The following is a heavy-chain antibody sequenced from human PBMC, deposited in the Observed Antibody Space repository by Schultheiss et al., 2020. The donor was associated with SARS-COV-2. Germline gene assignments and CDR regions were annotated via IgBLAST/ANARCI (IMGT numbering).Heavy chain of an antibody. J-gene: IGHJ6*03. D-gene: IGHD4-11*01. CDR3: AKRLSDYSYYYYMDV. Sequence: GGSLRLSCAASGFTFSSYAMHWVRQAPGKGLEWVSLISWDGGSTYYADSVKGRFTISRDNSNNTLFLQMNSLRAEDTAVYYCAKRLSDYSYYYYMDVWGKGTTVTVSS. CDR1: GFTFSSYA. V-gene: IGHV3-23*01. CDR2: ISWDGGST.